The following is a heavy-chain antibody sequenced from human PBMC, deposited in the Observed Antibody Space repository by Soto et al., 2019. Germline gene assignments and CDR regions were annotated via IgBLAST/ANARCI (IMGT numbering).Heavy chain of an antibody. CDR1: GFSVSTSGVG. Sequence: QITLKESGPTLVKPTQTLTLTCTFSGFSVSTSGVGVGWIRQPPGKALEWLALIYWDADKRYSPSLKSRLTNTKDTSKNQVVLTMTNMDPVDTATYYCDYGDYVGNWFDPWGQGTLVTVSS. CDR3: DYGDYVGNWFDP. V-gene: IGHV2-5*02. CDR2: IYWDADK. J-gene: IGHJ5*02. D-gene: IGHD4-17*01.